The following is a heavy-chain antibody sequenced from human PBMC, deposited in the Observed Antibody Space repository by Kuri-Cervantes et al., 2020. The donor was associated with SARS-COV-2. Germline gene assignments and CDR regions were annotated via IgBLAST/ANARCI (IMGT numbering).Heavy chain of an antibody. V-gene: IGHV3-74*01. Sequence: GESLKISCAASGFTFSGHWIHWVRQAPGKGLVWVSRINPDGSYTNNADSVKGRFTLSRDNAKNSLYLQMNSLRAEDTAVYYCARDRPNVNYYYYYGMDVWGQGTTVTVSS. CDR2: INPDGSYT. CDR1: GFTFSGHW. J-gene: IGHJ6*02. CDR3: ARDRPNVNYYYYYGMDV.